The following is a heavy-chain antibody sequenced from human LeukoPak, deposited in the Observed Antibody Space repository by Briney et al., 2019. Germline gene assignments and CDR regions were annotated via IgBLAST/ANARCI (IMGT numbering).Heavy chain of an antibody. J-gene: IGHJ4*02. Sequence: PGGSLRLSCAASGFTFSSYAMSWVRQAPGKGLEWVSAISTGGGGTYYADSVKSRFTISRDNSKNTLYLQMNSLRAEDTAVYYCARDIVVVVAHFDYWGLGTLVTVSS. CDR2: ISTGGGGT. V-gene: IGHV3-23*01. CDR1: GFTFSSYA. CDR3: ARDIVVVVAHFDY. D-gene: IGHD2-15*01.